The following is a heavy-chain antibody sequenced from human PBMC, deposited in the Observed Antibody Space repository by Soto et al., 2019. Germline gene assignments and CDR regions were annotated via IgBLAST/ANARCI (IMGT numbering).Heavy chain of an antibody. V-gene: IGHV4-61*08. CDR3: ARARGGYYDY. CDR1: GGSISSGGYS. Sequence: SETLSLTCAVSGGSISSGGYSWSWIRQPPGKGLEWIGYIYYSGSTNYNPSLKSRVTISVDTSKNQFSLKLSSVTAADTDVYYCARARGGYYDYWGQGTLVTVSS. D-gene: IGHD3-22*01. J-gene: IGHJ4*02. CDR2: IYYSGST.